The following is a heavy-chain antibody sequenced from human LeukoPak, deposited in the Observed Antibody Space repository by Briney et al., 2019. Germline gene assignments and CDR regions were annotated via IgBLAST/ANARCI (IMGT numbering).Heavy chain of an antibody. Sequence: GGSLRLSCAASGFTVSSNYMNWVRQAPGKGLECVSSISPDGRDTYYADSVKGRFTISRDNARNSVFLQMNSLRAEDTAVYSCVAGEFSFDFWGQGALVTVSS. V-gene: IGHV3-21*01. J-gene: IGHJ4*02. CDR3: VAGEFSFDF. D-gene: IGHD3-10*01. CDR1: GFTVSSNY. CDR2: ISPDGRDT.